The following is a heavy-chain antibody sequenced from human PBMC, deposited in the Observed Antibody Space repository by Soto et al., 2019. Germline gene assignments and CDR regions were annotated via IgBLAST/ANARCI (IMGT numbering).Heavy chain of an antibody. CDR1: GGSFSGYY. Sequence: SETLSLTCAVYGGSFSGYYWSWIRQPPGKGLEWIGEINHSGSTNYNPPLKSRVTISVDTSKNQFSLKLSSVTAADTAVYYCARGASGDYFFGTFDIWGQGTMVTVSS. CDR3: ARGASGDYFFGTFDI. CDR2: INHSGST. J-gene: IGHJ3*02. V-gene: IGHV4-34*01. D-gene: IGHD7-27*01.